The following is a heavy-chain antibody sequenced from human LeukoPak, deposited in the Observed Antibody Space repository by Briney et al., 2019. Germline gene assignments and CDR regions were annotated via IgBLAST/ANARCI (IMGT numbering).Heavy chain of an antibody. CDR1: GFTFSNYA. J-gene: IGHJ5*02. D-gene: IGHD6-6*01. CDR2: ISSSGGST. V-gene: IGHV3-23*01. CDR3: AKAPIADRPNWFGP. Sequence: GRSLRLSCAASGFTFSNYAMGWVRQAPGKGLEWVSTISSSGGSTYYADSVKGRFTISRDNSKNTLFVQMSSLRAEDTAVYYCAKAPIADRPNWFGPWGQGTLVTVSS.